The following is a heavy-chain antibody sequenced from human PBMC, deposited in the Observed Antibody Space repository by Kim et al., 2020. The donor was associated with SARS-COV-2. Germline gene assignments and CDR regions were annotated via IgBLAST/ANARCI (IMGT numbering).Heavy chain of an antibody. CDR2: ISYDGSNK. CDR1: GFTFSSYG. CDR3: VSNLLDY. J-gene: IGHJ4*02. V-gene: IGHV3-30*03. Sequence: GGSLRLSCAASGFTFSSYGMHWVRQAPGKGLEWVAIISYDGSNKYYADSMKGRFTISRDNSKNTLYLQMNSLRAEDTAVYYCVSNLLDYWGQGTLVTVSS.